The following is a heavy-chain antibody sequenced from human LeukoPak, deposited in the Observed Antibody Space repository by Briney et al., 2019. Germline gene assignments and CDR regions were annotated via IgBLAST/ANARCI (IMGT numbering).Heavy chain of an antibody. Sequence: ASVKVSCKASGYNFTAYYVQWVRQAPGRGLEWMGWVNPNSGNTGYAQKFQGRVTMTRNTSISTAYMELSSLRSEDTAVYYCARGSRYYYGSGTEFLPYWGQGTLVTVSS. D-gene: IGHD3-10*01. CDR3: ARGSRYYYGSGTEFLPY. CDR1: GYNFTAYY. CDR2: VNPNSGNT. V-gene: IGHV1-8*02. J-gene: IGHJ4*02.